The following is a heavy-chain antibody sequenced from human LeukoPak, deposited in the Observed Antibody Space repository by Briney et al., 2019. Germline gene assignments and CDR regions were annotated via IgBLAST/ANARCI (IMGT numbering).Heavy chain of an antibody. CDR2: IIPIFGTA. CDR1: GGTFSSYA. J-gene: IGHJ1*01. Sequence: SVKVSCKASGGTFSSYAISWVRQAPGQGLEWMGGIIPIFGTANYAQKFRGRVTITTDESTSTAYMELSSLRSEDTAVYYCARHVVVTAIRSHEGYFQHWGQGTLVTVSS. D-gene: IGHD2-21*02. CDR3: ARHVVVTAIRSHEGYFQH. V-gene: IGHV1-69*05.